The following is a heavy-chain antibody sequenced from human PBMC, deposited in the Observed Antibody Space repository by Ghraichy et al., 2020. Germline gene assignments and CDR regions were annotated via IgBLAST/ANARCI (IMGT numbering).Heavy chain of an antibody. Sequence: SETLSLTCAVYGGSFSGYYWSWIRQPPGKGLEWIGEINHSGSTNYNPSLKSRVTISVDTSKNQFSLKLSSVTAADTAVYYCARVKQLRFRRNYFDYWGQGTLVTVSS. D-gene: IGHD6-6*01. J-gene: IGHJ4*02. V-gene: IGHV4-34*01. CDR1: GGSFSGYY. CDR3: ARVKQLRFRRNYFDY. CDR2: INHSGST.